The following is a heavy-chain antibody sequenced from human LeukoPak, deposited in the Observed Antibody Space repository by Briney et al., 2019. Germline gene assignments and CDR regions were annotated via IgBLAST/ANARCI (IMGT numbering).Heavy chain of an antibody. Sequence: GGSLRLSCAASGFTFSSYAMSWVRQAPGKGLEWVSAISGSGGSTYYADSVKGRFTISRDNSKNTLYLQMNSLRAEDTAVYYCAKAGPSYSSSTSCYGTPPHYFDYWGQGTLVTVSS. CDR2: ISGSGGST. CDR1: GFTFSSYA. J-gene: IGHJ4*02. V-gene: IGHV3-23*01. D-gene: IGHD2-2*01. CDR3: AKAGPSYSSSTSCYGTPPHYFDY.